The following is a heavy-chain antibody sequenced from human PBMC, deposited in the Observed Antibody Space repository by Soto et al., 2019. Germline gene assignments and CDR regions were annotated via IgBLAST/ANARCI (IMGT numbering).Heavy chain of an antibody. CDR2: ISYDGSNK. CDR3: ARDEYYDILTGPKPLDY. V-gene: IGHV3-30-3*01. J-gene: IGHJ4*02. CDR1: GFTFISEA. D-gene: IGHD3-9*01. Sequence: GGALRLSWAASGFTFISEAMHWVRQAPGKGLEWVAVISYDGSNKYYADSVKGRFTISRDNSKNTLYLQMNSLRAEDTAVYYCARDEYYDILTGPKPLDYWGQGTLVTVSS.